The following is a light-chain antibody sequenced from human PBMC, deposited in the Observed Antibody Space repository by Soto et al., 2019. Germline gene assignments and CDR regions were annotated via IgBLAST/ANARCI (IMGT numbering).Light chain of an antibody. V-gene: IGKV1-9*01. J-gene: IGKJ1*01. CDR2: SAS. CDR1: QGISSY. CDR3: QKYDMDPPAT. Sequence: IPLTQSPSSLSASLPQRVTIXGRSSQGISSYLAWYQQKPGKAPKLLIYSASTLQGGVPSRFSGSGSGTDFTLTINSLQPEDVATYYCQKYDMDPPATFGQGTKVDIK.